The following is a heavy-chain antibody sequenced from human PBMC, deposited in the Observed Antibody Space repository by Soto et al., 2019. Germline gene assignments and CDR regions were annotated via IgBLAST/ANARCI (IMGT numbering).Heavy chain of an antibody. CDR3: ARRGPYYFDS. CDR1: GDSINTFSYF. D-gene: IGHD5-12*01. V-gene: IGHV4-31*03. Sequence: QVQLRESGPGLVEPSQTLSLTFTASGDSINTFSYFWSWIRQHPQKGLEWIGYVHSTGTTYYNPSLECRVTISIATSENKFPLDLDSLTAADTDVYYCARRGPYYFDSWGQGIRVTVSS. J-gene: IGHJ4*02. CDR2: VHSTGTT.